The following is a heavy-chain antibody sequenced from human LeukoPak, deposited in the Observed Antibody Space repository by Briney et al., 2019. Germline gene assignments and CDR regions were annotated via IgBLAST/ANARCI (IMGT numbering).Heavy chain of an antibody. J-gene: IGHJ4*02. CDR2: INNDGSST. CDR1: GFTFSSYW. Sequence: GGSLRLSCAASGFTFSSYWMHWVRQAPGKGLVWASRINNDGSSTTYADSVKGRFTTSRDNAKNTLYLQMNSLRAEDTAVYYCARTVAKVFDYWGQGTLVTVSS. V-gene: IGHV3-74*01. D-gene: IGHD6-19*01. CDR3: ARTVAKVFDY.